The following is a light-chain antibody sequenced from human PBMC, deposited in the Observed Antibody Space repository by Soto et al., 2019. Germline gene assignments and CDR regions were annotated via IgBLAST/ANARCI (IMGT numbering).Light chain of an antibody. CDR3: GTWDNSLSIYV. J-gene: IGLJ1*01. V-gene: IGLV1-51*02. CDR2: EDN. Sequence: QSVLTQPPSVSAAPGQKVIISCSGTSSNIGNNYVSWYQHFPGTAPKLLIYEDNKRPSEIPDRFSGSKSGTAATLGITGLQTGDEADYYCGTWDNSLSIYVFATGTKVTVL. CDR1: SSNIGNNY.